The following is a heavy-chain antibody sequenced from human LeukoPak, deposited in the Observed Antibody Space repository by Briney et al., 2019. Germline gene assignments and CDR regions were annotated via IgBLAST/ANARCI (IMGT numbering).Heavy chain of an antibody. CDR1: GGSFSGYY. J-gene: IGHJ4*02. CDR3: ARRGYYDFWSGYPYYFDY. CDR2: INHSGST. Sequence: SETLSLTCAVYGGSFSGYYWSWIRQPPGKGLEWIGEINHSGSTNYNPSPKSRVTISVDTSKNQFSLKLSSVTAADTAVYYCARRGYYDFWSGYPYYFDYWGQGTLVTVSS. V-gene: IGHV4-34*01. D-gene: IGHD3-3*01.